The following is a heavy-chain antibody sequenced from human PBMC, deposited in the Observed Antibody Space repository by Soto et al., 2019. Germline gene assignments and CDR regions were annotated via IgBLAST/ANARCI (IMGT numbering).Heavy chain of an antibody. D-gene: IGHD4-4*01. CDR1: GGSISSGGYY. Sequence: SETLSLTCTVSGGSISSGGYYWSWIRQHPGKGLEWIGYIYYSGSTYYNPSLKSRVTISVDTSKNQFSLKLSSVTAADTAVYYCARRRGGYSNLNWFDPWGQGTLVTVSS. CDR3: ARRRGGYSNLNWFDP. V-gene: IGHV4-31*03. CDR2: IYYSGST. J-gene: IGHJ5*02.